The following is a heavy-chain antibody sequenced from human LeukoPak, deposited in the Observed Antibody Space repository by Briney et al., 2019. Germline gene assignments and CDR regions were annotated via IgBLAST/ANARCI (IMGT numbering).Heavy chain of an antibody. Sequence: GRSLRLSCAASGFTLSSYEMNWVRQAPGKGLEWVSYISSSGSTIYYADSVKGRFTISRDNAKNSLYLQMNSLRAEDTAVYYCARADCSGGSCPYGMDVWGQGTTVTVSS. D-gene: IGHD2-15*01. V-gene: IGHV3-48*03. CDR1: GFTLSSYE. CDR3: ARADCSGGSCPYGMDV. CDR2: ISSSGSTI. J-gene: IGHJ6*02.